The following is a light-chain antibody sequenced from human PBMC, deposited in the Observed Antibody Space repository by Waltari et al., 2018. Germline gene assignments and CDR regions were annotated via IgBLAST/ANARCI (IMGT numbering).Light chain of an antibody. V-gene: IGLV2-23*01. CDR2: ESS. CDR3: CSYVGGITPFLV. CDR1: SSDVGSHKF. J-gene: IGLJ2*01. Sequence: QSALTQPASVSGSPGQSITIFCSGTSSDVGSHKFFSWFQQHPGKVPKLMIYESSKRPSGVSNRFSGSKSDNTASLTITGLQTEDEADYYCCSYVGGITPFLVFGGGTKVTVL.